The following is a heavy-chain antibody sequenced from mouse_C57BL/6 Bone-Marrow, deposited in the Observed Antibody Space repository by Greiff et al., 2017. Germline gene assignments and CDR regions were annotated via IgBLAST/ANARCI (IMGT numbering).Heavy chain of an antibody. Sequence: QVQLKQPGAELVKPGASVKVSCKASGYTFTSYWMHWVKQRPGQGLEWIGRIHPSDSDTNYNQKFKGKATLTVDKSSSTAYMQLSSLTSEDSAVYYCAIPLITTVVAYYYAMDYWGQGTSVTVSS. V-gene: IGHV1-74*01. D-gene: IGHD1-1*01. CDR1: GYTFTSYW. CDR3: AIPLITTVVAYYYAMDY. J-gene: IGHJ4*01. CDR2: IHPSDSDT.